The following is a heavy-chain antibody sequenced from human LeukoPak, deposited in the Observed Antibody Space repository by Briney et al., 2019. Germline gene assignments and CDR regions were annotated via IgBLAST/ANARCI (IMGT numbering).Heavy chain of an antibody. J-gene: IGHJ6*03. Sequence: PGGSLRLSCAASGFTFSSYSMNWVRQAPGKGLEWVSSISSSSSYIYYADSVKGRFTISRDNAKNSLYLQMNSLRAEDTAVYYCARGNLVPAATPYYYYYMDVWGKGTTVTVSS. CDR3: ARGNLVPAATPYYYYYMDV. CDR2: ISSSSSYI. V-gene: IGHV3-21*01. D-gene: IGHD2-2*02. CDR1: GFTFSSYS.